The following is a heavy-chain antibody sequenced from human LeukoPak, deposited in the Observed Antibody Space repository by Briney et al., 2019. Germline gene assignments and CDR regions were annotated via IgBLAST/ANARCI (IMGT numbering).Heavy chain of an antibody. V-gene: IGHV4-34*01. CDR1: GGSFSNYY. D-gene: IGHD1-7*01. CDR3: ARRWNYGRNYYIDV. Sequence: SETLSLTCAVYGGSFSNYYWSWIRQSPGKGLEWIGEINDSGTINYNPSLMSRVTVSVDKSKNQFSLKLSSATAADTTVYYCARRWNYGRNYYIDVWGKGATVSVSS. CDR2: INDSGTI. J-gene: IGHJ6*03.